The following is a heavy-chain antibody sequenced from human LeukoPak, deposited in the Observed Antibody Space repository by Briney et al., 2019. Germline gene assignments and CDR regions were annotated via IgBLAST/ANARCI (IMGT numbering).Heavy chain of an antibody. J-gene: IGHJ4*02. Sequence: GGSLRLSCAASGFTFSTYAMSWVRQAPGKGLEWVLALTNSGGSGGVTYYADSVKGRFIISRDNSKSTLYLQLSSLRAEDTAVYYCAKAVSTDHYDSRGFYRVDFDSWGQGTLVTVSS. CDR2: LTNSGGSGGVT. CDR3: AKAVSTDHYDSRGFYRVDFDS. D-gene: IGHD3-22*01. V-gene: IGHV3-23*01. CDR1: GFTFSTYA.